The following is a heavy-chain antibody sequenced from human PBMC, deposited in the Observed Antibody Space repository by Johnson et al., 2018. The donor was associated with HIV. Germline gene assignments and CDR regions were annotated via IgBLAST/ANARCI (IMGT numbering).Heavy chain of an antibody. CDR1: GFTFSNVW. D-gene: IGHD1-26*01. Sequence: VQLVESGGGLVKPGGSLRLSCAASGFTFSNVWMTWVRQAPGKGLEWVGRIKRKIEGETTDYAAPVKGRFTISRDDSKNTLYLQMNSLTTEDTAVYYCTKNREPANYDALDVWGQVTMVTVSS. CDR3: TKNREPANYDALDV. V-gene: IGHV3-15*01. CDR2: IKRKIEGETT. J-gene: IGHJ3*01.